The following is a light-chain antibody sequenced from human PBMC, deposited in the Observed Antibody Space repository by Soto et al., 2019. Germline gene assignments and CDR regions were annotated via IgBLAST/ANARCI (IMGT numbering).Light chain of an antibody. CDR3: MQALQTPLT. CDR2: LGS. CDR1: QSLLHSNGYNY. J-gene: IGKJ4*01. Sequence: DIVMTQSPLSLPVTPGEPASISCRSSQSLLHSNGYNYLDWYLQKPGQSPQLLIYLGSNRASGVPDRFSGSGLDTDFTLKISRVEAEDVGVYYCMQALQTPLTFGGGTKVEIK. V-gene: IGKV2-28*01.